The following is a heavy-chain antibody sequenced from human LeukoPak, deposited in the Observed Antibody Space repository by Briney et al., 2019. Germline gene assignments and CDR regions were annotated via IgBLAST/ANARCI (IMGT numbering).Heavy chain of an antibody. J-gene: IGHJ4*02. V-gene: IGHV3-7*01. CDR1: GFTFSSYW. CDR3: ARLGPILTGYEDEYYFDY. CDR2: IKQDGSEK. D-gene: IGHD3-9*01. Sequence: GGSLRLSCAASGFTFSSYWMSWVRQAPGRGLEWVANIKQDGSEKYYVDSVKGRFTISRDNAKNSLYLQMNSLRAEDTAVYYCARLGPILTGYEDEYYFDYWGQGTLVTVSS.